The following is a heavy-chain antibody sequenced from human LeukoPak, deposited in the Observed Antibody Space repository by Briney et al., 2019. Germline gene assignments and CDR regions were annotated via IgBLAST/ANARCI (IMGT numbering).Heavy chain of an antibody. CDR3: AREDFDSDAFDI. CDR2: INPNSGGT. V-gene: IGHV1-2*02. J-gene: IGHJ3*02. Sequence: ASVKVSCKASGYTFTGYYMHWVRQAPGQGLEWMGWINPNSGGTNYAQKFQGRVTMTRDTSISTAYMELSSLRSDDTAVYYCAREDFDSDAFDIWGQGTMVTVSS. D-gene: IGHD3-9*01. CDR1: GYTFTGYY.